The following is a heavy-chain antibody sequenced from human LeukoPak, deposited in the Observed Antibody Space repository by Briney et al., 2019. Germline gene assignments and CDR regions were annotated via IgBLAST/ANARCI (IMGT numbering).Heavy chain of an antibody. J-gene: IGHJ4*02. CDR1: GFTFSSYE. Sequence: GGSLRLSCAASGFTFSSYEMNWVRQAPGKGLEWVSYISSSGSTIYYADSVKGRFTISRDNSKNTLYLQMNSLRTEDTAVYYCARVDPNFYWGQGTLVTVSS. D-gene: IGHD2-8*01. V-gene: IGHV3-48*03. CDR3: ARVDPNFY. CDR2: ISSSGSTI.